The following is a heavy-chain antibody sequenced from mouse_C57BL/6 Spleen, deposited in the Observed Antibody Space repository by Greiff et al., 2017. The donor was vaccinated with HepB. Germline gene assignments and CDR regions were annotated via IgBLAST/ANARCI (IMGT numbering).Heavy chain of an antibody. CDR3: ARSLIITTVVATGFDY. Sequence: VQLQQPGAELVRPGTSVKLSCKASGYTFTSYWMHWVKQRPGQGLEWIGVIDPSDSYTNYNQKFKGKATLTVDTSSSTAYMQLSSLTSEDSAVYYCARSLIITTVVATGFDYWGQGTTLTVSS. D-gene: IGHD1-1*01. CDR1: GYTFTSYW. J-gene: IGHJ2*01. CDR2: IDPSDSYT. V-gene: IGHV1-59*01.